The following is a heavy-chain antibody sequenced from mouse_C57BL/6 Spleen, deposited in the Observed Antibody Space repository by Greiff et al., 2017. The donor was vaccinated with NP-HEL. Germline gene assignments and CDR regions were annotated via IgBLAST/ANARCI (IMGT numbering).Heavy chain of an antibody. CDR3: ARSSYYYGSSLYAMDD. J-gene: IGHJ4*01. CDR1: GFTFTDYY. V-gene: IGHV7-3*01. Sequence: EVKLVESGGGLVQPGGSLSLSCAASGFTFTDYYMSWVRQPPGKALEWLGFIRNKANGYTTEYSASVKGRFTISRDNSQSILYLQMNALRAEDSATYYGARSSYYYGSSLYAMDDWGQGTSVTVSS. CDR2: IRNKANGYTT. D-gene: IGHD1-1*01.